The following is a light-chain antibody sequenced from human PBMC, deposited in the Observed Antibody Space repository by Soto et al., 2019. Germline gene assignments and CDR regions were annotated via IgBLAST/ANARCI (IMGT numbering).Light chain of an antibody. Sequence: DIQITQSPSTLSASVGDRVTITCRASQSISSWLAWYQQKPGKAPKLLIYKASSLESGVPSRFSGSGSGTEFTLTISNLQPDDFATYYCQQYNSYPLTFGGGTKVEIK. CDR2: KAS. J-gene: IGKJ4*01. CDR1: QSISSW. CDR3: QQYNSYPLT. V-gene: IGKV1-5*03.